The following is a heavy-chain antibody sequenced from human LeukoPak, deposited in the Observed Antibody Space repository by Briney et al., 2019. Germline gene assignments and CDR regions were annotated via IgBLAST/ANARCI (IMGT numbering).Heavy chain of an antibody. CDR2: IRYSGST. J-gene: IGHJ4*02. Sequence: PSETLSLTCSVSGASISSHYWSWIRQPPGKGLEWIGYIRYSGSTNCNPSLKSRVTISLDTSKNQFSLKLTSVTAADTAVYYCSRAGTGFNISGAYWGQGTLVTVSS. D-gene: IGHD1-14*01. CDR1: GASISSHY. V-gene: IGHV4-59*11. CDR3: SRAGTGFNISGAY.